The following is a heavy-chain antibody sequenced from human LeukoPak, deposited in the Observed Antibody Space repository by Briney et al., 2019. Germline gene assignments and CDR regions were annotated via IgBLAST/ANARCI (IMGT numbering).Heavy chain of an antibody. CDR1: GGSISSGSYY. J-gene: IGHJ4*02. CDR3: ARVVDSAMVTPFDY. D-gene: IGHD5-18*01. CDR2: IYYSGST. V-gene: IGHV4-61*01. Sequence: SETLSLTCTVSGGSISSGSYYWGWLRQPPGKGLEWIGYIYYSGSTNLNPSLKSRVTISIDTSKSQFSLRLSSVTAADTAVYYCARVVDSAMVTPFDYWGQGTLVAVSS.